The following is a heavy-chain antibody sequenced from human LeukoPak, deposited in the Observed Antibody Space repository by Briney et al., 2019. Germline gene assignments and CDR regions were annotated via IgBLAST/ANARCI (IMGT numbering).Heavy chain of an antibody. D-gene: IGHD2-15*01. CDR3: ARGLGYCSGGSCYYRRYYYYYMDV. V-gene: IGHV1-69*13. J-gene: IGHJ6*03. CDR1: GGTFSSYA. CDR2: IIPIFGTA. Sequence: GASVKVSCKASGGTFSSYAISWVRQAPGQGLEWMGGIIPIFGTANYAQKFQGRVTITADESTSTAYMELSSLRSEDTAVYYCARGLGYCSGGSCYYRRYYYYYMDVWGKGTTVTISS.